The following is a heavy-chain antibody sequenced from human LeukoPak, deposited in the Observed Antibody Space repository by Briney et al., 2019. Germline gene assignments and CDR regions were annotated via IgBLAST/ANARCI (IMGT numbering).Heavy chain of an antibody. CDR2: ISGSSSYI. Sequence: PGGSLRLSCAASGFTFSGYDMNWVRQAPGKGPEWVSSISGSSSYIYYADSMKGRFTISRDNGKKSLYLQMNSLRAEDTAVYFCARGSSNVAARNNWFDPWGQGTLVTVSS. V-gene: IGHV3-21*01. J-gene: IGHJ5*02. D-gene: IGHD6-6*01. CDR3: ARGSSNVAARNNWFDP. CDR1: GFTFSGYD.